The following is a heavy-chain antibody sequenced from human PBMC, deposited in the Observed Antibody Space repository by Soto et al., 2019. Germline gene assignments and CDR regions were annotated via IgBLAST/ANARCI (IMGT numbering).Heavy chain of an antibody. CDR3: AHRLSGYNWNGGYFDY. V-gene: IGHV2-5*02. J-gene: IGHJ4*02. Sequence: QITLKESAPTRVKPTQTLTLTCTFSGFSLTSRPMGVGWIRQPPGKALEWLAFIYWDDDKRYSPSLRSRLTIPKDTSGNQVVLTMTNMDPVATATYYCAHRLSGYNWNGGYFDYWGQGALVTVSS. CDR1: GFSLTSRPMG. D-gene: IGHD1-1*01. CDR2: IYWDDDK.